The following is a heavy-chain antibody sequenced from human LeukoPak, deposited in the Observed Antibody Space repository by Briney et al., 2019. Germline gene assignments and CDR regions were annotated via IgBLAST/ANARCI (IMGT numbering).Heavy chain of an antibody. CDR1: GYTLTELS. V-gene: IGHV1-24*01. J-gene: IGHJ6*03. D-gene: IGHD3-16*01. CDR3: AKGYGVYYYYMDV. Sequence: ASVKVSCKVSGYTLTELSMHWVRQAPGKGLEWMGGFDPEDGETIYAQKFQGRVTMTEDTSTDTAYMELSSLRAEDTAVYYCAKGYGVYYYYMDVWGKGTTVTISS. CDR2: FDPEDGET.